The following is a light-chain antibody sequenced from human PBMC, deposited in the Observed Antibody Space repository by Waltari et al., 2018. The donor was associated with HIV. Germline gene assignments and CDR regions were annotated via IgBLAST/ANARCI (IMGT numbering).Light chain of an antibody. CDR1: KLGDKY. CDR2: QDS. CDR3: QAWDSSTAVV. J-gene: IGLJ2*01. Sequence: SYELTQPPSVSVSPGQTASITCSGDKLGDKYACWYQQKPGQSPVLVIYQDSKRPSGIPERFVASNSGNTAPLTIRGTQAMDEADYYCQAWDSSTAVVFGGGTKLTVL. V-gene: IGLV3-1*01.